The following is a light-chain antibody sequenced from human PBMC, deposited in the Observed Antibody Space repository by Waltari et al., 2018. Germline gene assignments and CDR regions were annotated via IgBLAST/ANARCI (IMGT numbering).Light chain of an antibody. J-gene: IGKJ2*01. V-gene: IGKV1D-13*01. CDR2: DAS. Sequence: AIQLTQSPSSLSASVGDSVTITCRASQGISRALAWYQQKPGRAPKILFYDASRLHTGVPSRFSGSGSGTDFTLTISSLQPEDLAIYYCQQFNNYPRTFGQGTKVDIK. CDR3: QQFNNYPRT. CDR1: QGISRA.